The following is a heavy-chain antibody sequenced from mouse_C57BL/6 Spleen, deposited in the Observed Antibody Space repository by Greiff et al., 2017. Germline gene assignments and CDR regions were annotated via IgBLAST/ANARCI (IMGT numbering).Heavy chain of an antibody. CDR2: IDPANGNT. D-gene: IGHD1-1*01. CDR1: GFNIKNTY. Sequence: EVQLQQSVAELVRPGASVKLSCTASGFNIKNTYMHWVKQRPEQGLEWIGRIDPANGNTKYAPKFQGKATITADTSSNTAYLQLSSLTSEDTAIYYCARNPSYYYGSSYWYFDVWGTGTTVTVAS. J-gene: IGHJ1*03. CDR3: ARNPSYYYGSSYWYFDV. V-gene: IGHV14-3*01.